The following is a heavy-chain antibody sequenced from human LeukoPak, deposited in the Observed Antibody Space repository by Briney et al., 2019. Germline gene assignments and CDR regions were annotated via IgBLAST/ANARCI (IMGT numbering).Heavy chain of an antibody. Sequence: PGESLKISCKGSGYSFTSYWIGWVRQMPGKGLEWMGIIYPGDSDTRYSPSFQGQVTISADKSISTAYLQWSSLKASDTAMYYCARHYLPMVRGVIFYYMDVWGQGTTVTVSS. V-gene: IGHV5-51*01. CDR3: ARHYLPMVRGVIFYYMDV. J-gene: IGHJ6*03. CDR2: IYPGDSDT. CDR1: GYSFTSYW. D-gene: IGHD3-10*01.